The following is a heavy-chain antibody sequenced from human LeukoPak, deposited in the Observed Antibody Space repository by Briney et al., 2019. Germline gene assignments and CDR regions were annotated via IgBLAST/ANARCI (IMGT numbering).Heavy chain of an antibody. CDR3: AREGHSSGYCGAFDI. CDR1: GFTFSSYS. D-gene: IGHD3-22*01. CDR2: ISSSSSTI. J-gene: IGHJ3*02. V-gene: IGHV3-48*02. Sequence: PGGSLRLSCAASGFTFSSYSMNWVRQAPGKGLEWVSYISSSSSTIYYADSVKGRFTISRDNSKNTLYLQMDSLKDEDMAMYYCAREGHSSGYCGAFDIWGPGTMVTVSS.